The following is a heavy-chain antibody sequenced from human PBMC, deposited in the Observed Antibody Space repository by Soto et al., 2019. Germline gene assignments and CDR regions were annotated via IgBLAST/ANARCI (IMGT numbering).Heavy chain of an antibody. Sequence: ASVKVSCKASGYTFTSYYMHWVRQAPGQGLEWMGIINPSGGSTSYAQKFQGRVTMTRDTSTSTVYMELSSLRSEDTAVYYCASQAYCSGDSCSEDDAFDIWGQGTMVTVSS. CDR2: INPSGGST. CDR1: GYTFTSYY. J-gene: IGHJ3*02. V-gene: IGHV1-46*01. CDR3: ASQAYCSGDSCSEDDAFDI. D-gene: IGHD2-15*01.